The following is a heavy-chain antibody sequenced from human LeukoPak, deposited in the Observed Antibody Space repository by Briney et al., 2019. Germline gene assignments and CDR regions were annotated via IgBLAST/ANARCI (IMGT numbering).Heavy chain of an antibody. CDR2: INPNSGGT. CDR3: ARAPEQWLVYYFDY. CDR1: GYTFTGYY. V-gene: IGHV1-2*02. Sequence: GASVKVSCKASGYTFTGYYMHWVRQAPRQGLEWMGWINPNSGGTNYAQKFQGRVTMTRDTSISTAYMELSRLRSDDTAVYYCARAPEQWLVYYFDYWGQGTLVTVSS. D-gene: IGHD6-19*01. J-gene: IGHJ4*02.